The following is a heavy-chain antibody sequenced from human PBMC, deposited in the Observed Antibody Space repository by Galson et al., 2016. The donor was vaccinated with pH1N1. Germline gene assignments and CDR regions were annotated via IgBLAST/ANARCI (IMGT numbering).Heavy chain of an antibody. J-gene: IGHJ4*02. D-gene: IGHD2-21*01. CDR1: GDTFSTYG. CDR3: AREDTVVSYCDY. Sequence: SVKVSCKASGDTFSTYGIAWVRQAPGQGLEWMGRIIPVFGKVDYAQKFQDRVTFSADESTKTAYMELSSLRSEDTAVYFCAREDTVVSYCDYWGQGTLVTVSS. V-gene: IGHV1-69*13. CDR2: IIPVFGKV.